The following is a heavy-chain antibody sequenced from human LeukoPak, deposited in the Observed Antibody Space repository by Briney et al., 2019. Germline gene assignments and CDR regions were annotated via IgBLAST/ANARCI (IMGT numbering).Heavy chain of an antibody. CDR3: ARVDSGGWHYFDD. CDR1: GGSISNYY. Sequence: SETLSLTCTVSGGSISNYYWSWIRQPAGKGLEWIGHIYTSASTNYNPSLKSRVTMSLDTSKNQFSLELNSVTAADTAVYYCARVDSGGWHYFDDWGQGTLVTVSS. J-gene: IGHJ4*02. V-gene: IGHV4-4*07. CDR2: IYTSAST. D-gene: IGHD6-19*01.